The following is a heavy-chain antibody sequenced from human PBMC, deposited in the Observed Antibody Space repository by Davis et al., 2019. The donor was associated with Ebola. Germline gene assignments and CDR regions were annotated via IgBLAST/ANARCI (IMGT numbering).Heavy chain of an antibody. V-gene: IGHV3-9*01. Sequence: GGSLRLSCVASGFTFADSAMHWVRQVPGKGLEWVAGISYTSNNVAYADSVKGRFTISRDNAKRTLYLQMDSLRAEDTALYYCTKAQGDAVYYFYGLDVWGQGTMVTVFS. J-gene: IGHJ6*02. CDR1: GFTFADSA. CDR2: ISYTSNNV. CDR3: TKAQGDAVYYFYGLDV. D-gene: IGHD2-21*02.